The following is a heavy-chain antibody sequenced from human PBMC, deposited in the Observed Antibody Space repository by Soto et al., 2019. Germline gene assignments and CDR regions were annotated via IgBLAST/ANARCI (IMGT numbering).Heavy chain of an antibody. J-gene: IGHJ4*02. CDR2: VTCGASQK. Sequence: QVYLVESGGGVVQPGTSLRLSCTASGLSFFNYGFAWIRQAPGKGLEWVAVVTCGASQKYYADSVKGRFTISRDNSKNTVYLQMDSLQHNDSALYYCGKAGGSELRYFDLPEVGVWGQGTLVTVSS. CDR1: GLSFFNYG. D-gene: IGHD3-9*01. CDR3: GKAGGSELRYFDLPEVGV. V-gene: IGHV3-30*18.